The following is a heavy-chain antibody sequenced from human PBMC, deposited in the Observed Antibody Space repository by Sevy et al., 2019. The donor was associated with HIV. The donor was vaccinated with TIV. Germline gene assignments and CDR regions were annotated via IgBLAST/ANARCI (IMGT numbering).Heavy chain of an antibody. CDR3: AHSPRHIVVVTFDY. Sequence: SGPTLVKPTQTLTLTCTFSGFSLSTSGVGVGWIRQPPGMALEWLALIYWDDDKRYSPSLKSRLTITKDTSKNQVVLTMTNMDPVDTATYYCAHSPRHIVVVTFDYWGQGTLVTVSS. D-gene: IGHD2-21*02. V-gene: IGHV2-5*02. J-gene: IGHJ4*02. CDR1: GFSLSTSGVG. CDR2: IYWDDDK.